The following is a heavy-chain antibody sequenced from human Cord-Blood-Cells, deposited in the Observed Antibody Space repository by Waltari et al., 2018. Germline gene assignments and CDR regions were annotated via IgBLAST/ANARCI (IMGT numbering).Heavy chain of an antibody. CDR1: GYTFTSYA. D-gene: IGHD6-19*01. J-gene: IGHJ4*02. CDR3: ARAGEILYSSGWTSFDY. CDR2: INAGNGNT. V-gene: IGHV1-3*01. Sequence: QVQLVQSGAEVKKPGASVKVSCKASGYTFTSYAMHWVRQAPGQRLEWMGWINAGNGNTKYSQKVQVRDTITRDTSASTAYMELSSLRSEDTAVYYCARAGEILYSSGWTSFDYWGQGTLVTVSS.